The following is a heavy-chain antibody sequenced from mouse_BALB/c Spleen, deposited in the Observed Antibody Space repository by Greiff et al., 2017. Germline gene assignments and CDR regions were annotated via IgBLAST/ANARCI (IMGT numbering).Heavy chain of an antibody. J-gene: IGHJ4*01. Sequence: EVQGVESGGGLVKPGGSLKLSCAASGFTFSDYYMYWVRQTPEKRLEWVATISDGGSYTYYPDSVKGRFTISRDNAKNNLYLQMSSLKSEDTAMYYCARGGARAPYAMDYWGQGTSVTVSS. CDR3: ARGGARAPYAMDY. V-gene: IGHV5-4*02. CDR1: GFTFSDYY. D-gene: IGHD3-1*01. CDR2: ISDGGSYT.